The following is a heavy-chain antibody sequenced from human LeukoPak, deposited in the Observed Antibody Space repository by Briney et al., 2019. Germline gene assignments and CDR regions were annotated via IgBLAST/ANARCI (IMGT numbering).Heavy chain of an antibody. CDR1: GGSISNNNW. D-gene: IGHD6-19*01. Sequence: SETLSLTCTVSGGSISNNNWWSWVRQSPEKGLEWIGEIYHTGSTNYNPSLKSRVTISIDTSKNQFSLKLSSVTAADTAVYYCARGFFYQWLARGAFDIWGQGTMVSVSS. V-gene: IGHV4-4*02. CDR3: ARGFFYQWLARGAFDI. CDR2: IYHTGST. J-gene: IGHJ3*02.